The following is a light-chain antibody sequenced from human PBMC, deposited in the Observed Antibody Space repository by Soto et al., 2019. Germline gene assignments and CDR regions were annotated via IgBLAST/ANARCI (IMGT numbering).Light chain of an antibody. CDR3: QQSYSTPPA. CDR2: AAS. J-gene: IGKJ4*01. Sequence: DLQMTQSPSSLSASVGDRVTITCRASQSISSNLNWYQQKPGKAPKLLIYAASSLQSAVPSRFSGSGSGTDFTLTISSLQPEDFATYYCQQSYSTPPAFGGGTKVEIK. CDR1: QSISSN. V-gene: IGKV1-39*01.